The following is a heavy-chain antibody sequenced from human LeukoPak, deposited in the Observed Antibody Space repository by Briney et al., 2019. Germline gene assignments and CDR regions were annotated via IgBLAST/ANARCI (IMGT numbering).Heavy chain of an antibody. D-gene: IGHD5-18*01. Sequence: GGSLRLSCAASGFTFSSYGMHWVRQAPGKGLEWVAFIRYDGSNKYYADPVKGRFTTSRDNSKNTLYLQMNSLRAEDTAVYYCAKDLSLWSAPTQIYGVDVWGQGTTVTVSS. V-gene: IGHV3-30*02. CDR3: AKDLSLWSAPTQIYGVDV. CDR1: GFTFSSYG. J-gene: IGHJ6*02. CDR2: IRYDGSNK.